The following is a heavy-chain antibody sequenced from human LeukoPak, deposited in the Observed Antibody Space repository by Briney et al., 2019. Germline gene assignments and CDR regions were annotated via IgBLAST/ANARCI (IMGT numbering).Heavy chain of an antibody. CDR3: ARGHFGLDV. CDR1: GFTFSDWF. V-gene: IGHV3-11*01. CDR2: ISNSGNSI. J-gene: IGHJ6*02. Sequence: SGGSLRLSCAASGFTFSDWFVSWIRQAPGTGLEWVSYISNSGNSIYYADPVKGRFTISRDNAKKTVNLQMNSLRAEDTAIYYCARGHFGLDVWGQGTTVTVSS.